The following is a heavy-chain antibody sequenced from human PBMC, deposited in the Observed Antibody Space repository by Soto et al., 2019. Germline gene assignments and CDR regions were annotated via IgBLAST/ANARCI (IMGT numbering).Heavy chain of an antibody. J-gene: IGHJ5*02. CDR2: IYPGDSDT. CDR3: ARHCSGGNCYGNNWLDP. Sequence: GESLKISSKASGYSFTSHWIGWVRQMPGKGLEWMGIIYPGDSDTRYSPSFQGQVTTSVDKSISTAYLQWSSLEASDTAMYYCARHCSGGNCYGNNWLDPWGQGTLVTVSS. D-gene: IGHD2-15*01. CDR1: GYSFTSHW. V-gene: IGHV5-51*01.